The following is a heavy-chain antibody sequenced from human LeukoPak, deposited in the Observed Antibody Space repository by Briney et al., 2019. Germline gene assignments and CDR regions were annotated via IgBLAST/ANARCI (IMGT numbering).Heavy chain of an antibody. D-gene: IGHD1-26*01. CDR1: VGSISTYY. V-gene: IGHV4-59*01. CDR2: IYYTGST. Sequence: SETLSLTCTVSVGSISTYYWSWIRQPPGKGLEWIGYIYYTGSTNYNPSLKSRLTISVDTSKNQFSLRLSSVTAADTAVYFCARVGSGNFDYWGQGTLVTVSS. J-gene: IGHJ4*02. CDR3: ARVGSGNFDY.